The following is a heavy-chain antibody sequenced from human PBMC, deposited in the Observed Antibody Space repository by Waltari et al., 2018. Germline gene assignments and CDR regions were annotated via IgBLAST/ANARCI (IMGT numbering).Heavy chain of an antibody. Sequence: QVQLVESGGGVVQPGRSLRLSCAASGFTFSSYGMHWVRQAQGKGLEWVAVIWYDGSNKYYADSVKGRFTISRDNSKNTLYLQMNSLRAEDTAVYYCARDKIYSSGWYWDLDYWGQGTLVTVSS. D-gene: IGHD6-19*01. CDR1: GFTFSSYG. CDR3: ARDKIYSSGWYWDLDY. J-gene: IGHJ4*02. CDR2: IWYDGSNK. V-gene: IGHV3-33*01.